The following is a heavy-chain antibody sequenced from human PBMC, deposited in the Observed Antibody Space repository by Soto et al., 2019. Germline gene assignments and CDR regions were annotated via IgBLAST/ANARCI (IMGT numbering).Heavy chain of an antibody. J-gene: IGHJ4*02. CDR1: GFTFSSFW. Sequence: EVQLVESGGGLVQPGGSLRLSCAASGFTFSSFWMSWVRQAPGKGLEWVANIKQDGSEIYYVDSVKGRFTICRDNAKNSLCLQMNSLRAEDAAVYYYARSKKLLYFDYWGQGTLVTVSS. CDR3: ARSKKLLYFDY. D-gene: IGHD1-26*01. V-gene: IGHV3-7*01. CDR2: IKQDGSEI.